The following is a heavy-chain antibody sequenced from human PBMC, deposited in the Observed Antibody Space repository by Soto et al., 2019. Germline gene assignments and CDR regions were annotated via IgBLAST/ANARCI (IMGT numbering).Heavy chain of an antibody. D-gene: IGHD6-13*01. CDR1: GYRFSTYW. V-gene: IGHV5-51*01. J-gene: IGHJ4*02. CDR2: IYPADSDT. Sequence: HGESLKISCQGSGYRFSTYWIPWVRQLPGKGLESVGIIYPADSDTRYSPSFQGQVTISADKTISTTYLQWSSLKASDTATYFCARRYIAAPATAFDLWGQGTPVTVSS. CDR3: ARRYIAAPATAFDL.